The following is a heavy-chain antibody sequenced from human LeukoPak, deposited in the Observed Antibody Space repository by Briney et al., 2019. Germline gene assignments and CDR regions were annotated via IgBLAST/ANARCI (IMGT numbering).Heavy chain of an antibody. CDR3: AKESPVAATGRSWFDS. J-gene: IGHJ5*01. V-gene: IGHV3-23*01. D-gene: IGHD6-13*01. CDR1: GFTFSSYA. Sequence: GGSLRLSCAASGFTFSSYAMSWVRQAPGKGLEWVSTITGSGGRTYYADSVKGRFTISRGNSKNTLYLQMNSLRAEDTATYFCAKESPVAATGRSWFDSWGQGTLVTVSS. CDR2: ITGSGGRT.